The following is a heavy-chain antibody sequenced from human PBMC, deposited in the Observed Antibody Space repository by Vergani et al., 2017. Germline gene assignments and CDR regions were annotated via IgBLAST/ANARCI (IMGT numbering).Heavy chain of an antibody. CDR3: SRGRGYSFGYSDY. D-gene: IGHD5-18*01. CDR2: IRNKAYGGTT. V-gene: IGHV3-49*04. CDR1: GITFINAW. J-gene: IGHJ4*02. Sequence: EVQLVESGGGLVKPGGSLRLSCAASGITFINAWMTWVRQAPGKGLEWVAFIRNKAYGGTTEYAASVKGRFTISRDDSKRLAYLQLSGLKTEDTAVYFCSRGRGYSFGYSDYWGQGTLVTVSS.